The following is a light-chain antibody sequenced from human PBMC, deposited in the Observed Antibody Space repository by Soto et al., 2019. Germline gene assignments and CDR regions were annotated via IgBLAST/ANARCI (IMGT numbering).Light chain of an antibody. Sequence: IVLTHSPCTLALSPGERATLSCRASQSVSSYLAWYQQKPGQAPRLLIYDASNRATGIPARFSGSGSGTDFTLTISSLEPEDFAVYYCQQRSNWPPTFGQGTRLEI. CDR2: DAS. V-gene: IGKV3-11*01. CDR1: QSVSSY. CDR3: QQRSNWPPT. J-gene: IGKJ5*01.